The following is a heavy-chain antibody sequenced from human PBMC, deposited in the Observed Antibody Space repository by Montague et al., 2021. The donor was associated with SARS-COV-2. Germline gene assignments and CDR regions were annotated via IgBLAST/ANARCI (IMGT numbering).Heavy chain of an antibody. V-gene: IGHV4-34*01. CDR2: INDRGVTNY. CDR1: GESFSGFF. D-gene: IGHD4-11*01. J-gene: IGHJ4*02. Sequence: SETLSFTCAVYGESFSGFFWSWIRQPPGKGLEWIAEINDRGVTNYNYNPSLGSRVTISADTSKNQFSLKLRSVTAADTAVYYCARWDPQTLTVISLRGKSADDXWGQGTLVTVSS. CDR3: ARWDPQTLTVISLRGKSADDX.